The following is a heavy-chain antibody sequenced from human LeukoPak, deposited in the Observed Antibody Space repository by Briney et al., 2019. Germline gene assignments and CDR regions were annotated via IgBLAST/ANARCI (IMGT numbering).Heavy chain of an antibody. V-gene: IGHV4-34*01. CDR1: GGSFSGYY. D-gene: IGHD2-15*01. J-gene: IGHJ3*02. CDR3: AREDFEAFDI. CDR2: INHSGST. Sequence: SETLSLTCAVYGGSFSGYYWSWIRQPPGKGLEWIGEINHSGSTNYNPSLKSRVTISVDTSKNQFSLKLSSVTAADTAVYYCAREDFEAFDIWGQGTMVTVSS.